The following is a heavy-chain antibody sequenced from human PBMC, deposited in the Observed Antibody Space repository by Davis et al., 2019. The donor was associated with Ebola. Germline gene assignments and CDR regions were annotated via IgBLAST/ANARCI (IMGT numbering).Heavy chain of an antibody. D-gene: IGHD3-10*01. J-gene: IGHJ3*02. Sequence: PGGSLRLSCTASGFTFGDYAMSWFRQAPGKGLEWVGFIRSKAYGGTTEYAASVKGRFTISRDDTKSIAYLQMNSLKTEDTAVYYCTRDVYVVRGVIIRAFDIWGQGTMVTVSS. CDR1: GFTFGDYA. CDR3: TRDVYVVRGVIIRAFDI. CDR2: IRSKAYGGTT. V-gene: IGHV3-49*03.